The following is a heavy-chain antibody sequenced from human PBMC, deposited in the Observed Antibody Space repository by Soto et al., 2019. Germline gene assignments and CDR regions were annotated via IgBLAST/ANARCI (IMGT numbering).Heavy chain of an antibody. CDR3: GKVADSVYYTVDR. CDR2: ISGSGGST. J-gene: IGHJ5*02. V-gene: IGHV3-23*01. CDR1: GFTFSSYA. Sequence: GGSLRLSCAASGFTFSSYAMSWVRQAPGKGLEWVSAISGSGGSTYYADSVKGRFTISRDNSKDTLYLQMDSLRVEDTDVYYCGKVADSVYYTVDRWGQGPLVTVS. D-gene: IGHD3-22*01.